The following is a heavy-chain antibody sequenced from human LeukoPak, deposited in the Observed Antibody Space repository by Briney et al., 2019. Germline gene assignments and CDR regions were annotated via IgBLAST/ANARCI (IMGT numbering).Heavy chain of an antibody. D-gene: IGHD3-22*01. Sequence: SETLSLTCAVYGGSFSGYYWSWIRQPPGKGLEWIGEINHSGSTNYNPSFKSRVTISVDTSKNQFSLKLSSVTAADTAVYYCAILKYYYNSSVYYIHDAFDIGGKGTMVTVSS. J-gene: IGHJ3*02. CDR2: INHSGST. V-gene: IGHV4-34*01. CDR3: AILKYYYNSSVYYIHDAFDI. CDR1: GGSFSGYY.